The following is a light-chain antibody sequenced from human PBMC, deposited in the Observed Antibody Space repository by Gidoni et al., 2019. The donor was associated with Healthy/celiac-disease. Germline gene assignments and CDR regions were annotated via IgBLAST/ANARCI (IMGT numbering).Light chain of an antibody. Sequence: QSVLTQPPSASGTPWQRVTISCSGSSSNIGSNTVNWYQQLPGTPPKLLIYSNNQRPSGVPDRFSGSKSGTSASLAISGLQSEDEADYYCAAWDDSLNDAVFGGGTQLTVL. J-gene: IGLJ7*01. CDR3: AAWDDSLNDAV. CDR2: SNN. CDR1: SSNIGSNT. V-gene: IGLV1-44*01.